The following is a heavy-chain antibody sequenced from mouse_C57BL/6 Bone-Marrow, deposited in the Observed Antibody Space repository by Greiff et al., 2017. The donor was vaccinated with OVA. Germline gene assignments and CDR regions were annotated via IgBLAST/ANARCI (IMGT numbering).Heavy chain of an antibody. CDR2: IRLKSDNYAT. Sequence: EVKLMESGGGLVQPGGSMKLSCVASGFTFSNYWMNWVRQSPEKGLEWVAQIRLKSDNYATHYAESVKGRFTISRDDSKSSVYLQMNNLRAEDTGIYYCTGQDYSNYDYAMDYWGQGTSVTVSS. V-gene: IGHV6-3*01. CDR3: TGQDYSNYDYAMDY. CDR1: GFTFSNYW. D-gene: IGHD2-5*01. J-gene: IGHJ4*01.